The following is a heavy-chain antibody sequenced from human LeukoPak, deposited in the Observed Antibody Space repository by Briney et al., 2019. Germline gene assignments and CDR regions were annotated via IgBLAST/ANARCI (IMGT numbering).Heavy chain of an antibody. CDR2: ISWNSGSI. CDR1: GFTFDDYA. Sequence: GRSLRLSCAASGFTFDDYAMHWVRQAPGKGLEWVSGISWNSGSIGYADSVKGRFTISRDNAKNSLYLQMNSLRAEDTALYYCAKELSTVTTSLGYWGQGTLVTVSS. D-gene: IGHD4-17*01. J-gene: IGHJ4*02. V-gene: IGHV3-9*01. CDR3: AKELSTVTTSLGY.